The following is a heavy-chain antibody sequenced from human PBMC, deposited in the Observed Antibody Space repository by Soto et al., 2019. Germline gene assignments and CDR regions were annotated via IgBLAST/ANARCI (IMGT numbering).Heavy chain of an antibody. CDR3: ASGDKRTKTRDLLPPIDY. J-gene: IGHJ4*02. Sequence: QVQLVQSGAEVKKPGSSVKVSCKASGGTFSSYAISWVRQAPGQGLEWMGGIIPIFGTANYAQKFQGRVTITADESTSTAYMELSSLRSEDTAVYYCASGDKRTKTRDLLPPIDYWGQGTLVTVSS. CDR1: GGTFSSYA. V-gene: IGHV1-69*12. CDR2: IIPIFGTA. D-gene: IGHD7-27*01.